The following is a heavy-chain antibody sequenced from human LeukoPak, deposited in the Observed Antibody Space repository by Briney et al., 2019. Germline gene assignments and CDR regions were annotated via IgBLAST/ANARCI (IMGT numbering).Heavy chain of an antibody. Sequence: GGSLRLSCVASGFTLSHYNLHWVRQAPGKGLEYVSGISFNGGSTSYADSVRGRFIISRDESKNTVYLQMGSLRDEDMAVYYCARGDMPSAPPAEYFRYWGQGTLVTVSS. CDR1: GFTLSHYN. CDR3: ARGDMPSAPPAEYFRY. D-gene: IGHD2-2*01. CDR2: ISFNGGST. V-gene: IGHV3-64*02. J-gene: IGHJ1*01.